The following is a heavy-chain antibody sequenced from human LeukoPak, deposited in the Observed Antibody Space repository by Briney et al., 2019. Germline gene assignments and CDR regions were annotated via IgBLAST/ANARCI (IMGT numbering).Heavy chain of an antibody. Sequence: SVKVSCKASGGTFSSYAISWVRQAPGQGLEWMGGIIPIFGTANYAQKFQGRVTITADESTSTVYMELSSLRSEDTAVYYCARGMRGLTYYYDSSGYYPFYWGQGTLVTVSS. CDR1: GGTFSSYA. J-gene: IGHJ4*02. CDR3: ARGMRGLTYYYDSSGYYPFY. CDR2: IIPIFGTA. V-gene: IGHV1-69*13. D-gene: IGHD3-22*01.